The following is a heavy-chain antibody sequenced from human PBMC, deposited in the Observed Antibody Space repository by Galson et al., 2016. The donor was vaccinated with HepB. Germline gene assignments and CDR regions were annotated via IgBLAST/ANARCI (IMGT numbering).Heavy chain of an antibody. J-gene: IGHJ4*02. V-gene: IGHV3-30*04. Sequence: SLRLSCAASGFPFSSYAVHWVRQAPGKGLEWVAVTSFDGSDKYYADSVKGRFTVSRDNSRNTLFLQMSSLRAEDTAVYYCARDTGWNDQFDYWGQGTLVTFSS. CDR1: GFPFSSYA. CDR3: ARDTGWNDQFDY. CDR2: TSFDGSDK. D-gene: IGHD1-1*01.